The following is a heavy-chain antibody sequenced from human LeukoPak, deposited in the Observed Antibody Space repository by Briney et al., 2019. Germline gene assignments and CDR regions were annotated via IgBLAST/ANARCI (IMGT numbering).Heavy chain of an antibody. CDR3: ARGNNYYDSSGYSY. Sequence: PGGSLRLSCAASGFTFSSYSMNWVRQAPGKGLEWVSSIRSSSSYIYYADSVKGRFTISRDNAKNSLYLQMNSLRAEDTAVYYRARGNNYYDSSGYSYWGQGTLVTVSS. CDR1: GFTFSSYS. CDR2: IRSSSSYI. J-gene: IGHJ4*02. V-gene: IGHV3-21*01. D-gene: IGHD3-22*01.